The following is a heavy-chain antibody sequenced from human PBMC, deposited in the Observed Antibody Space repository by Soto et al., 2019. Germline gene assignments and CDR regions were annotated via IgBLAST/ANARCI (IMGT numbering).Heavy chain of an antibody. V-gene: IGHV5-51*01. CDR2: IYPGDSDT. Sequence: PGESLKISCKGSGYSFTSYWIGWVRQMPGKDLEWMGIIYPGDSDTRYSPSFQGQVTISADKSISTAYLQWSSLKASDTAMYYCARVGTYYDFWSGYEPDYYYGMDVWGQGTTVTVSS. CDR1: GYSFTSYW. CDR3: ARVGTYYDFWSGYEPDYYYGMDV. J-gene: IGHJ6*02. D-gene: IGHD3-3*01.